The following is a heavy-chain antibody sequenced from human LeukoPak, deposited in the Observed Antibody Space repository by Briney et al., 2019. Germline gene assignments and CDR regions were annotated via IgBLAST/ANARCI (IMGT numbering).Heavy chain of an antibody. J-gene: IGHJ4*02. CDR2: ISGSGGST. D-gene: IGHD3-10*01. CDR3: AKANYYGSGSYYKTPYYFDY. V-gene: IGHV3-23*01. Sequence: GGSLRLSCAASGFTFSSYAMSWVRQAPGKGLEWVSAISGSGGSTYYADSVKGRFTISRDNSKNTLYLQMNSLRAEDTAVYYCAKANYYGSGSYYKTPYYFDYWGQGTLVTVSS. CDR1: GFTFSSYA.